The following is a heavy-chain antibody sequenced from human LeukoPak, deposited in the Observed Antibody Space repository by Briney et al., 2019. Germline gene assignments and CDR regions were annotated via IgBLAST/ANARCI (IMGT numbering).Heavy chain of an antibody. V-gene: IGHV3-74*01. J-gene: IGHJ5*02. CDR1: GFTISTYW. CDR3: AREYYDILTGPSTNWFDP. CDR2: INSDGNTK. D-gene: IGHD3-9*01. Sequence: PGGSLRLSCAASGFTISTYWMHWVRHAPGKGLVWVSRINSDGNTKHYADSVKGRFTISRDNSKNTLYLQMNSLRAEDTAVYYCAREYYDILTGPSTNWFDPWGQGTLVTVSS.